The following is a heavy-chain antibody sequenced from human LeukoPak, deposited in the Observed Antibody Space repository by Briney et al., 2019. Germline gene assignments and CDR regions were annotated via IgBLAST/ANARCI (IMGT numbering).Heavy chain of an antibody. D-gene: IGHD4-23*01. CDR2: INPNSGGT. J-gene: IGHJ4*02. V-gene: IGHV1-2*02. Sequence: WASVKVSCKASGYTFTGYYMHWVRQAPGQGLEWMGWINPNSGGTNYAQKFQGRVTMTRDTSISTAYMELSRLRYADTAVYYCARGRPLVRGRYYFDYWGQGTLVTVSS. CDR1: GYTFTGYY. CDR3: ARGRPLVRGRYYFDY.